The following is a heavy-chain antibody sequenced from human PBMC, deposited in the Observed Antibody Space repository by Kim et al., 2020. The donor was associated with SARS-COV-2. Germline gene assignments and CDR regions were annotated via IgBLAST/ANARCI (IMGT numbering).Heavy chain of an antibody. CDR3: ARDRPYVRFGEFLYYYYGMDV. Sequence: SETLSLTCTVSGGSISSYYWSWIRQPPGKGLEWIGYIYYSGSTNYNPSLKSRVTISVDTSKNQFSLKLSSVTAADTAVYYCARDRPYVRFGEFLYYYYGMDVWGQGTTVTVSS. V-gene: IGHV4-59*13. J-gene: IGHJ6*02. CDR2: IYYSGST. CDR1: GGSISSYY. D-gene: IGHD3-10*01.